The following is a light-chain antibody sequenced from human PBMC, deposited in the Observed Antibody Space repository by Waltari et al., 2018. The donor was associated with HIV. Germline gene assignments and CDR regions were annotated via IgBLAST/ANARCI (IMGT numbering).Light chain of an antibody. CDR3: QSYGSSLSGVI. J-gene: IGLJ2*01. V-gene: IGLV1-40*01. CDR2: GKT. Sequence: QSVLTQPPSVSGAPGQRVTISCTGNTSNIGAGSDVHWYQQLPGTATKLLIYGKTNRPSGVPDRFSGSTSGTSASLAITGLQADDEADFYCQSYGSSLSGVIFGGGTKLTVL. CDR1: TSNIGAGSD.